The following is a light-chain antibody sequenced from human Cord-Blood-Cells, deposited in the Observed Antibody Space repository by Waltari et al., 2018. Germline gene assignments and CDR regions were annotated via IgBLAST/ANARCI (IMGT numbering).Light chain of an antibody. J-gene: IGKJ2*01. CDR3: QQYYSTPYT. V-gene: IGKV4-1*01. Sequence: DIVMTQSPDPLAVSLGERAPLHCKSSQSVLYSSNNKNYLAWYQQKPGQPPKLLIYWASTRESGVPDRFSGSGSGTDFTLTISSLQAEDVAVYYCQQYYSTPYTFGQGTKLEIK. CDR1: QSVLYSSNNKNY. CDR2: WAS.